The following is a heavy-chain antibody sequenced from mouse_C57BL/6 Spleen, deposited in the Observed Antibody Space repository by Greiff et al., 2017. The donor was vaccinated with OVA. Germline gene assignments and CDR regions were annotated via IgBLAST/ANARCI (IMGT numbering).Heavy chain of an antibody. CDR1: GFTFSDYG. J-gene: IGHJ2*01. D-gene: IGHD1-1*01. CDR3: ASWYYYGSSYDDFDY. V-gene: IGHV5-17*01. Sequence: EVKLVESGGGLVKPGGSLKLSCAASGFTFSDYGMHWVRQAPEKGLEWVAYISSGSSTIYYADTVKGRFTISRDNAKNTLFLQMTSLRSEDTAMYYCASWYYYGSSYDDFDYWGQGTTLTVSS. CDR2: ISSGSSTI.